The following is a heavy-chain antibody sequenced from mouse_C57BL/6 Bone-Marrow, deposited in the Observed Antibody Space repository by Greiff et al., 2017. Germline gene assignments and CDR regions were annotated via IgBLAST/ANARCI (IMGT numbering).Heavy chain of an antibody. CDR1: GYTFTSYT. V-gene: IGHV1-4*01. CDR3: ARRRKLGRGYAMDY. CDR2: INPSSGYT. D-gene: IGHD4-1*01. Sequence: QVQLQQSGAELARPGASVKMSCKASGYTFTSYTMHWVKQRPGQGLEWIGYINPSSGYTKYNQKFKDKATLTADKSSSTAYMQLSSLTSEDSVVYYCARRRKLGRGYAMDYWGQVTSVTVSS. J-gene: IGHJ4*01.